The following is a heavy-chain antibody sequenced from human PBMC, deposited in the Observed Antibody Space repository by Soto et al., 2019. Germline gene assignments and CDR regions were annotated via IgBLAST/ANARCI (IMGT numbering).Heavy chain of an antibody. V-gene: IGHV3-21*01. J-gene: IGHJ3*02. CDR1: GFTFSSYS. D-gene: IGHD3-10*01. CDR3: ARDTAHPYGPDAFDI. Sequence: GGSLRLSCAASGFTFSSYSMNWVRQAPGKGLEWVSSISSSSSYIYYADSVKGRFTISRDNAKNSLYLQMNSLRAEDTAVYYYARDTAHPYGPDAFDIWGKGTMVTVSS. CDR2: ISSSSSYI.